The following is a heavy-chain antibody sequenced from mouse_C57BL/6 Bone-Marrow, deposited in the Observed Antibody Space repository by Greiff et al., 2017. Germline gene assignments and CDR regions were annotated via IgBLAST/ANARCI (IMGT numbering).Heavy chain of an antibody. CDR3: ARDGGTAQAFYAMDY. V-gene: IGHV5-4*01. CDR2: ISDGGSYT. Sequence: EVKLVESGGGLVKPGGSLKLSCAASGFTFSSYAMSWVRQTPEKRLEWVATISDGGSYTYYPDNVKGRFTISRDNAKNNLYLQMSHLKSEDTAMYYCARDGGTAQAFYAMDYWGQGASVTVST. D-gene: IGHD3-2*02. J-gene: IGHJ4*01. CDR1: GFTFSSYA.